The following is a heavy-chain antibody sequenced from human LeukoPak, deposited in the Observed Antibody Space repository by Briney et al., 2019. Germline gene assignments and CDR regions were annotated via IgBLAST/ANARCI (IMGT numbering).Heavy chain of an antibody. CDR3: ARRRGGYGDGDFDY. CDR2: IRGDTST. D-gene: IGHD4-17*01. J-gene: IGHJ4*02. CDR1: GFPASSTS. Sequence: GGSLRLSCAASGFPASSTSIIWVRQAPGKGLECVSYIRGDTSTEYAEYVRGRFTISRDGAKNTVYLQMNSLRVEDTSVYYCARRRGGYGDGDFDYWGQGTLVTVSS. V-gene: IGHV3-66*04.